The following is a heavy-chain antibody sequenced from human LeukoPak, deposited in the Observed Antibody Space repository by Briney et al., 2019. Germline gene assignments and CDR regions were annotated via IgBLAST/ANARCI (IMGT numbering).Heavy chain of an antibody. V-gene: IGHV4-59*01. CDR2: IYYSGST. CDR1: GGSISSYY. J-gene: IGHJ4*02. D-gene: IGHD6-19*01. Sequence: SETLSLTCTVSGGSISSYYWSWIRQPPGKGLEWIGYIYYSGSTNYNPSLKSRVTISVDTSKNQFSLKLSSVTADDTAVYYCARDDQHSSTHLQFDYWGQGTLVTVSS. CDR3: ARDDQHSSTHLQFDY.